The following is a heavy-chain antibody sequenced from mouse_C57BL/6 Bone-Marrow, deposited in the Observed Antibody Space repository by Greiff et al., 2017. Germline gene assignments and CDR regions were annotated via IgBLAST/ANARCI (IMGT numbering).Heavy chain of an antibody. CDR1: GYTFTDYY. D-gene: IGHD4-1*01. V-gene: IGHV1-26*01. CDR3: ASLNCQFDV. Sequence: EVQLQQSGPELVKPGASVKISCKASGYTFTDYYMNWVKQSHGKSLEWIGDINPNNGGTSYNQKFKGKATLTVDKSSSTAYMELRSLTSEDSAVYYCASLNCQFDVWGTGTTVTVSS. CDR2: INPNNGGT. J-gene: IGHJ1*03.